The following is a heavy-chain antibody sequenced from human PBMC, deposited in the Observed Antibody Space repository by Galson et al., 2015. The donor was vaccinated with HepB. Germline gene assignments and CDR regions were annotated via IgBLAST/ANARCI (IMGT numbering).Heavy chain of an antibody. D-gene: IGHD6-19*01. Sequence: SLRLSCAAPGFTFSSYAMHWVRQAPGKGLEYVSAISSNGGSTYYADSVKGRFTISRDNSKNTLYLQMSSLRAEDTAVYYCVKDAWGIAVAEGYWGQGTLVTVSS. CDR3: VKDAWGIAVAEGY. CDR1: GFTFSSYA. CDR2: ISSNGGST. V-gene: IGHV3-64D*06. J-gene: IGHJ4*02.